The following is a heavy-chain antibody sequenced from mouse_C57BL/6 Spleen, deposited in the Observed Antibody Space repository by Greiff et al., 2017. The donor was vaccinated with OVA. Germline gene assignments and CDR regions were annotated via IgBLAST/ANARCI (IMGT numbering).Heavy chain of an antibody. Sequence: VQLQQPGAELVKPGASVKLSCKASGYTFTSYWMHWVKQRPGQGLEWIGMIHPNSGSTNYNEKFKSKATLTVDKSSSTAYMQLSSLTSEDSAVYYCARGGCGSSYDFDYWGQGTTLTVSS. V-gene: IGHV1-64*01. CDR1: GYTFTSYW. CDR2: IHPNSGST. D-gene: IGHD1-1*01. J-gene: IGHJ2*01. CDR3: ARGGCGSSYDFDY.